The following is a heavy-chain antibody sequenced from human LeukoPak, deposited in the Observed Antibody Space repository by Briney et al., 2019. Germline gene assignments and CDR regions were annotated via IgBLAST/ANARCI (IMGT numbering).Heavy chain of an antibody. Sequence: ASVKVSCKASGYTFTGYYMHWVRQAPGQGFEWMGWINPNSGGTNYAQKFQGRVTMTRDTSISTAYMELSRLRSDDTAVYYCARDSATGDAFDIWGQGTMVTVSS. J-gene: IGHJ3*02. CDR3: ARDSATGDAFDI. CDR2: INPNSGGT. V-gene: IGHV1-2*02. CDR1: GYTFTGYY.